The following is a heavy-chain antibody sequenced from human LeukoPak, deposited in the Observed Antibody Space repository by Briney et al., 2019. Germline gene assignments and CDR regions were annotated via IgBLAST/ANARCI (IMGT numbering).Heavy chain of an antibody. D-gene: IGHD5-24*01. J-gene: IGHJ4*02. CDR2: INPSGGST. V-gene: IGHV1-46*01. CDR1: GYTFTSYG. Sequence: ASVTVSCKASGYTFTSYGISWVRQAPGQGLEWMGIINPSGGSTSYAQKFQGRVTMTRDMSTSTVYMELSSLRSEDTAVYYCARDHHGTNDYWGQGTLVTVSS. CDR3: ARDHHGTNDY.